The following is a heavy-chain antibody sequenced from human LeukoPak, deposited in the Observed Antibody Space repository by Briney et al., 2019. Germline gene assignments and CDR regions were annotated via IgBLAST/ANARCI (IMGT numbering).Heavy chain of an antibody. CDR1: GFTFSSYA. Sequence: GGSLRLSCAASGFTFSSYAMSWVRQAPGKGLEWVSAISGSGGSTYYADSVKGRFTISRDNSKNTLYLQMNSLRAEDTAVYYCAKDQNIVVVPAAYNWFDPWGQGTLVTVSS. CDR3: AKDQNIVVVPAAYNWFDP. D-gene: IGHD2-2*01. V-gene: IGHV3-23*01. CDR2: ISGSGGST. J-gene: IGHJ5*02.